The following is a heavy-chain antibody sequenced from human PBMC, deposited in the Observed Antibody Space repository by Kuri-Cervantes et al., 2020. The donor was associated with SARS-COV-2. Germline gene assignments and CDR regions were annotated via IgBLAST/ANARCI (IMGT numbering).Heavy chain of an antibody. D-gene: IGHD1-26*01. J-gene: IGHJ5*02. CDR2: IEYSGST. V-gene: IGHV4-39*01. CDR3: ARQEWELGFDP. Sequence: SGPTLVKPTQTLTLTCTFSGFSLSTSGVGVGWIRQPPGKGLEWIGSIEYSGSTYYNPSLKSRVTISIDKSKNQLSLKLASVTAADTAVYYCARQEWELGFDPWGQGTLVTVSS. CDR1: GFSLSTSGVG.